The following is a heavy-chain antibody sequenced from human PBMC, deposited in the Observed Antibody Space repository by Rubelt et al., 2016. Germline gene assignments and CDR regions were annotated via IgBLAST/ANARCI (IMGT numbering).Heavy chain of an antibody. CDR2: IMPILNIT. CDR1: GGTFNSYV. J-gene: IGHJ4*02. Sequence: QVPLVQSGAEVKKPGSSVKVSCKDSGGTFNSYVISWVRQAPGQGLEWMGRIMPILNITNYAQKFQGRVTITADNSRSTSYVELSSLTSEDTAVAYWAGTSGGAIDRWGQGTLVTVSS. CDR3: AGTSGGAIDR. V-gene: IGHV1-69*04. D-gene: IGHD2-8*02.